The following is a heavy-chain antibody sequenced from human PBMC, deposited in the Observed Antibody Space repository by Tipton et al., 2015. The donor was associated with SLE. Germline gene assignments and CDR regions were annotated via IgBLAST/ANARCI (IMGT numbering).Heavy chain of an antibody. CDR3: ARGLSSSRYGWFDP. CDR2: IYYSGST. CDR1: GGSISSSSYY. V-gene: IGHV4-39*07. D-gene: IGHD6-13*01. Sequence: TLSLTCTVSGGSISSSSYYWGWIRQPPGKGLEWIGSIYYSGSTYYNPSLKSRVTISVDTSKNQFSLKLSSVTAADTAVYYCARGLSSSRYGWFDPWGQGTLVTVSS. J-gene: IGHJ5*02.